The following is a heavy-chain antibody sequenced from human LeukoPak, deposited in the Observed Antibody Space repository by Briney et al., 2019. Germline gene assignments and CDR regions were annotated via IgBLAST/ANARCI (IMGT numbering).Heavy chain of an antibody. CDR2: IHPSGST. D-gene: IGHD5-18*01. Sequence: PSETLSLTCAVYGGSFSGYYLNWIRQPPGKGLEWIGEIHPSGSTNYNPSLKSRVTISVDTSKNQFSLKLSSVTAADTAVYYCARRYTAMVTLPEPDYYYYMDVWGKGTTVTVSS. J-gene: IGHJ6*03. V-gene: IGHV4-34*01. CDR1: GGSFSGYY. CDR3: ARRYTAMVTLPEPDYYYYMDV.